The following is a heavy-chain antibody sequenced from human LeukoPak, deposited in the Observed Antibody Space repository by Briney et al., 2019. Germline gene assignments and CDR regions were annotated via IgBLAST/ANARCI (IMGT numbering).Heavy chain of an antibody. CDR2: IYTSGST. D-gene: IGHD6-19*01. CDR3: ARDLGSYSSGRDFDY. Sequence: PSETLSLTCTVSGGSISSYYWSWIRQPAGKGLEWIGRIYTSGSTNYNPSLKSRVTMSVDTSKNQFSLKLSSVTAADTAVYYCARDLGSYSSGRDFDYWGQGTLVTVSS. V-gene: IGHV4-4*07. J-gene: IGHJ4*02. CDR1: GGSISSYY.